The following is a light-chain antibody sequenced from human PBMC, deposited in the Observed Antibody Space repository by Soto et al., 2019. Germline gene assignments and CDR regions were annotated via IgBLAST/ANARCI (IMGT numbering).Light chain of an antibody. CDR1: QSVTSN. CDR3: QQYSNWPLT. V-gene: IGKV3-15*01. Sequence: EIVMTQSPATLSVSPGERATLSCRASQSVTSNLAWFQQKPGQAPKLLLYGASTRATGIPARFSGSGSGTEFTLTISSLQSEDFAVYYCQQYSNWPLTFGQGTKVEIK. CDR2: GAS. J-gene: IGKJ1*01.